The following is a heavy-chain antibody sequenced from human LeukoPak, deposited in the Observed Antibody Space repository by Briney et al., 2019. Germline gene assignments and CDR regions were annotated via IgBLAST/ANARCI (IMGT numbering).Heavy chain of an antibody. CDR2: MNPNSGNT. Sequence: GASVKVSFTASGYTFTSYDINWVRQATAQGLEWMGWMNPNSGNTGYAQKFQGRVTMTRNTSISTAYMELSSLRSEDTAVYYCARVGYSGYEFDYWGQGTLVTVSS. V-gene: IGHV1-8*01. CDR1: GYTFTSYD. J-gene: IGHJ4*02. CDR3: ARVGYSGYEFDY. D-gene: IGHD5-12*01.